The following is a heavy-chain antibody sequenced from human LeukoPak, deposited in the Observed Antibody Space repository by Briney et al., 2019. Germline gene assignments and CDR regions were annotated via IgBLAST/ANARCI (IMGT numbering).Heavy chain of an antibody. D-gene: IGHD2-2*01. CDR2: IYSSGST. V-gene: IGHV4-4*07. CDR1: GGSISSYC. J-gene: IGHJ2*01. Sequence: SETLSLTCTVSGGSISSYCWSWIRQPAGKGLEWIGRIYSSGSTNYNPSLKSRVTMSVDTSKNQFSLKLSSVTAADTAVYYCARGQYHLLYWYFDLWGRGTLVTVSS. CDR3: ARGQYHLLYWYFDL.